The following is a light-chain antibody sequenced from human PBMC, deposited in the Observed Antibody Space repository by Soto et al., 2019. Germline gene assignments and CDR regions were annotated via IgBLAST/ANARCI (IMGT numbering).Light chain of an antibody. CDR2: SNN. CDR3: AAWDGSLSGYV. CDR1: SSNIGSNT. J-gene: IGLJ1*01. V-gene: IGLV1-44*01. Sequence: QSVLTQPPSASGTPGQRVTISCSGSSSNIGSNTVNWYQQLPGTAPKLLIYSNNQRPSGVPDRFSGSKSGTSASLAISGLQSEDEADYCCAAWDGSLSGYVFGTGTKATVL.